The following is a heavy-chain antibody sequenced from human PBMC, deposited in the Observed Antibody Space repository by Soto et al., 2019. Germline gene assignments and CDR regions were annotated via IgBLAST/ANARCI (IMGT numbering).Heavy chain of an antibody. CDR1: GFSLTTSGVG. CDR2: IYWDDDK. Sequence: QITLNESGPTVVKPTETLTLTCTFSGFSLTTSGVGVGWVRQSPGKAPEWLAFIYWDDDKRYSTSLKSRLTITKDTSKYQVVLAMANVDPADTATYYCAHRVLRAVFGLVTTTAIYFDFWGQGTPVVGSS. V-gene: IGHV2-5*02. J-gene: IGHJ4*02. CDR3: AHRVLRAVFGLVTTTAIYFDF. D-gene: IGHD3-3*01.